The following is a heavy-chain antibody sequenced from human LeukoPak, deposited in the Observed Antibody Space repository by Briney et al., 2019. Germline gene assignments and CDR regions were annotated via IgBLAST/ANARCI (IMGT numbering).Heavy chain of an antibody. Sequence: GGSLRLSCAASGLTFTTYWMSWVRQAPGKGLEWVATIKQDGSEKYYMDSVKGRFTISRDNAKNSLYLQMNSLGAEDTAVYYCARDRSIAIFGVVVSWGQGTLVTVSS. D-gene: IGHD3-3*01. J-gene: IGHJ4*02. CDR3: ARDRSIAIFGVVVS. V-gene: IGHV3-7*01. CDR2: IKQDGSEK. CDR1: GLTFTTYW.